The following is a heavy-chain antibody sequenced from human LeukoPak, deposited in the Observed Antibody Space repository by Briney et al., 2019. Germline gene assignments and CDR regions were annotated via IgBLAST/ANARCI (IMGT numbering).Heavy chain of an antibody. D-gene: IGHD3-10*01. CDR2: ISSSGSTI. CDR1: GFTFSSYE. J-gene: IGHJ6*03. V-gene: IGHV3-48*03. CDR3: ASPGRAGGSGTYYYYMDV. Sequence: PGGSLRLSCAASGFTFSSYEMNWVRQAPGKGLEWVSYISSSGSTIYYADSVKGRFTISRDNAKNSLYLQMNSLRAEDTAVYYCASPGRAGGSGTYYYYMDVWGKGTTVTISS.